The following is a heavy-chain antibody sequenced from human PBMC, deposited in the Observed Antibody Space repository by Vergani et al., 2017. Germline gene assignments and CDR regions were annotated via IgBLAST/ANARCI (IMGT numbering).Heavy chain of an antibody. V-gene: IGHV3-43D*04. D-gene: IGHD3-9*01. Sequence: EVQLVESGGVVVQPGGSLRLSCAASGYTFDDYAMHWVRQAPGKGLEWVSLISWDGGSTYYADSVKGRFTISRDNSKNSLYLQMNSLRAEDTALYYCAKGDKTDYDILTGSEAHEPDAFDIWGQGTMVTVSS. CDR2: ISWDGGST. CDR3: AKGDKTDYDILTGSEAHEPDAFDI. J-gene: IGHJ3*02. CDR1: GYTFDDYA.